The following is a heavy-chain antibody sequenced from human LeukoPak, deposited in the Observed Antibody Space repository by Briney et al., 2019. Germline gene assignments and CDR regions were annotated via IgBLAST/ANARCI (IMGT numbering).Heavy chain of an antibody. CDR2: IYYSGST. J-gene: IGHJ4*02. V-gene: IGHV4-59*01. D-gene: IGHD6-13*01. CDR1: GGSISSYY. Sequence: NASETLSLTCTVSGGSISSYYWSWIRQPPGKGLEWIGYIYYSGSTNYNPSLKSRVTISVDTSKNQFSLKLSSVTAADTAVYYCARYGSWRSTDYWGQGTLVTVSS. CDR3: ARYGSWRSTDY.